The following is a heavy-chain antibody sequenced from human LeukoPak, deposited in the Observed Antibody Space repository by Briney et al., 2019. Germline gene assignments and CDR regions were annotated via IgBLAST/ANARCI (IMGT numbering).Heavy chain of an antibody. D-gene: IGHD6-13*01. J-gene: IGHJ4*02. CDR1: GFTFSSYS. CDR3: ARDPPGIAASVSGG. CDR2: IYSGGTT. V-gene: IGHV3-53*01. Sequence: GGSLRLSYAASGFTFSSYSINWVRQAPGKGLEWVALIYSGGTTNYADSVKGRFTISRDNSKNTLYLQMTNVRVEDTAVYYCARDPPGIAASVSGGWGQGTLVTVSS.